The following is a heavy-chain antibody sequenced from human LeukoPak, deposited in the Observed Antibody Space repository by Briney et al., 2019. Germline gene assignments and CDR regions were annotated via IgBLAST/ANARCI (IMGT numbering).Heavy chain of an antibody. CDR1: GFTFSSYA. Sequence: GGSLRLSCAASGFTFSSYAMHWVRQAPGKGLEWVAVISYDGSNKYCADSVKGRFTISRDNSKNTLYLQMNSLRAEDTAVYYCARANYDFWAMVFVYWGQGTLVTVSS. CDR3: ARANYDFWAMVFVY. CDR2: ISYDGSNK. J-gene: IGHJ4*02. D-gene: IGHD3-3*01. V-gene: IGHV3-30-3*01.